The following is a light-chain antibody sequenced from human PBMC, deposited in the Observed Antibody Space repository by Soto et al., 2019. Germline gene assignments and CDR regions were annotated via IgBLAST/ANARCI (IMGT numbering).Light chain of an antibody. CDR2: KAS. Sequence: DIQMTQSPSTLSASVGDRVTITCRASQSISSWLAWYQQKPGKAPKLLIYKASSLESGVRSRFSGSVSGTEFTLTISSLQPDDFATYYCQQYNSYSLTFGGGTKVEIK. V-gene: IGKV1-5*03. J-gene: IGKJ4*01. CDR1: QSISSW. CDR3: QQYNSYSLT.